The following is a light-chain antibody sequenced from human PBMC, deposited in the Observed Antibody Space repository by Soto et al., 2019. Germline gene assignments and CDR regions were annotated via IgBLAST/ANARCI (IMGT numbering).Light chain of an antibody. V-gene: IGLV2-14*03. Sequence: QSVLTQPASVSGSPGQSITISCTGTSSDVGAYDYVSWYQQHPGKAPKLMIYDVYARPSGVSHRFSGSKSGNTASLTISGLQAEDEADYYCSSYASSSTYVFGTGTKVTVL. CDR1: SSDVGAYDY. CDR3: SSYASSSTYV. CDR2: DVY. J-gene: IGLJ1*01.